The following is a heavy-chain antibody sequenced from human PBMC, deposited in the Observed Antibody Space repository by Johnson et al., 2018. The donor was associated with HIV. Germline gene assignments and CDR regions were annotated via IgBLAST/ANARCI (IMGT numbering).Heavy chain of an antibody. Sequence: MLLVESGGDVVRPGGSLRISCVASGFKLYEYDVSWVRQVPGKGLEWVSGINWNGGSTGYADSVKGRFTISRDNAKNSLYLQMNSLRAEDTALYYCAREETTAPAAFDIWGQGTMVTVSS. J-gene: IGHJ3*02. D-gene: IGHD4-17*01. CDR3: AREETTAPAAFDI. CDR2: INWNGGST. CDR1: GFKLYEYD. V-gene: IGHV3-20*04.